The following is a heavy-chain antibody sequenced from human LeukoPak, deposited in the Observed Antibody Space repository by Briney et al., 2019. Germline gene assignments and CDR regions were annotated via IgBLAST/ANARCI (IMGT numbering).Heavy chain of an antibody. CDR3: ARYSTTGGAFDI. CDR2: IYYSGST. Sequence: SETLSLTCTVSGGSISSSDYHWGCIRQPPGKGLEWIGTIYYSGSTYYNPSLKSRVTMSVDTSKNQFSLKLSSVTAADTAVYYCARYSTTGGAFDIWGQGTMVTVSS. V-gene: IGHV4-39*01. CDR1: GGSISSSDYH. J-gene: IGHJ3*02. D-gene: IGHD4-11*01.